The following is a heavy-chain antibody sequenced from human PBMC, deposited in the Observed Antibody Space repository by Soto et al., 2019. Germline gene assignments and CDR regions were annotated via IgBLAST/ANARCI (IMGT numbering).Heavy chain of an antibody. D-gene: IGHD5-18*01. Sequence: SVKVSFKASGGSFSSYAISWVRQAPGQGLEWMGGIIPIFGTANYAQKFQGRVTITADESTSTAYTELSSLRSEDTAVYYCARDRGYSYDDYYYGMDVWGQGTTVTVSS. CDR1: GGSFSSYA. CDR2: IIPIFGTA. V-gene: IGHV1-69*13. CDR3: ARDRGYSYDDYYYGMDV. J-gene: IGHJ6*02.